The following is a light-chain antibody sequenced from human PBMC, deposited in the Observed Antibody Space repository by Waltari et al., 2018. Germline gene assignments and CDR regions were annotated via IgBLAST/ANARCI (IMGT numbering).Light chain of an antibody. V-gene: IGKV3D-15*01. J-gene: IGKJ4*01. CDR1: QRISSP. Sequence: TVMTQSPATPSALPGARVTLSCGASQRISSPLAWYQQKPGQPPRLVIYSASSRATGSPVRFSGSGSGTDFTLTISNLQSEDFAVYYCQQYNNWPLTFGGGTKVEL. CDR2: SAS. CDR3: QQYNNWPLT.